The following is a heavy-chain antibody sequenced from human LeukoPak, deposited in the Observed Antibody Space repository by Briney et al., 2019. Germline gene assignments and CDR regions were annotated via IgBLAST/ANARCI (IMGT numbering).Heavy chain of an antibody. D-gene: IGHD3-22*01. J-gene: IGHJ6*02. CDR2: ISAYNGNT. CDR3: ARSEIVVVITDYYYGMDV. CDR1: GYTFTSYG. Sequence: GASVTVSCKAPGYTFTSYGISWVRQAPGQGLEWMGWISAYNGNTNYAQKLQGRVTMTTDTSTSTAYMELRSLRSDDTAVYYCARSEIVVVITDYYYGMDVWGQGTTVTVSS. V-gene: IGHV1-18*01.